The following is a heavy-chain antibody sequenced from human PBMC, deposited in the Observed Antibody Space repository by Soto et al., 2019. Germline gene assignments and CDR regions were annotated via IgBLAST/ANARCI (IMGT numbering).Heavy chain of an antibody. CDR2: IHSSATTM. V-gene: IGHV3-48*03. D-gene: IGHD3-10*01. Sequence: EVKLMESGGGLVQPGRSLRLSCAASGLTFSRYEMNWVRQATGKGLEWIAYIHSSATTMFYADSVKVRFTISRDKAKNSLYLQLISLSAEHTAVYYCATRSGGGGAFDFWGQGTMVTVSS. CDR1: GLTFSRYE. J-gene: IGHJ3*01. CDR3: ATRSGGGGAFDF.